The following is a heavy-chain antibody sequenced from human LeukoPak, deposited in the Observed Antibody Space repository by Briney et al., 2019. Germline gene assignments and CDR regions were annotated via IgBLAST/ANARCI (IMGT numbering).Heavy chain of an antibody. Sequence: GESLKLSCKGSGYTFSSYWIGWVRQMPGKGLEWMGIIYPDDSDTRYSPSFQGQVTISADKSISTAYLQWSSLKASDTAMYYCARLAYCSNDVCYSNYYYSMDVWGKGTTVTVSS. CDR3: ARLAYCSNDVCYSNYYYSMDV. D-gene: IGHD2-8*01. V-gene: IGHV5-51*01. J-gene: IGHJ6*03. CDR2: IYPDDSDT. CDR1: GYTFSSYW.